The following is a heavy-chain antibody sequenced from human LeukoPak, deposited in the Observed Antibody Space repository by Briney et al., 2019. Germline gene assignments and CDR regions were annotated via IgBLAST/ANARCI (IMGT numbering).Heavy chain of an antibody. CDR2: IKSKTDGGTT. Sequence: GGSLRLSCAASGFTFSNAWMSWVRQAPGKGLEWVGRIKSKTDGGTTDYAAPVKGRFTTSRDDSKNTLYLQMNSLKTEDTAVYYCTTDIVVVPAAPGYYFDYWGQGTLVTVSS. V-gene: IGHV3-15*01. CDR1: GFTFSNAW. D-gene: IGHD2-2*01. J-gene: IGHJ4*02. CDR3: TTDIVVVPAAPGYYFDY.